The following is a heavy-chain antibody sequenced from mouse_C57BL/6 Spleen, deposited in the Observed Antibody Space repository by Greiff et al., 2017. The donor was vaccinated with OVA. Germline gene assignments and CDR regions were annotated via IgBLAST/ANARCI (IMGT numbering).Heavy chain of an antibody. Sequence: QVQLQQPGAELVMPGASVKLSCKASGYTFNSYWMHWVKQRPGQGLEWIGEIDPSDSYTKSNQKFKGKSTLTVDKSSSTAYMKLISLASEDSSVYYCARGYNGSSFAYWGQGTLVTVSA. CDR3: ARGYNGSSFAY. J-gene: IGHJ3*01. CDR1: GYTFNSYW. D-gene: IGHD1-1*01. CDR2: IDPSDSYT. V-gene: IGHV1-69*01.